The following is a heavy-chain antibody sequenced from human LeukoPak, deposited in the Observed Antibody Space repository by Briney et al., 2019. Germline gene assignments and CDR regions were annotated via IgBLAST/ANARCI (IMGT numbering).Heavy chain of an antibody. CDR2: IYYSGST. D-gene: IGHD4-17*01. CDR1: GDSISSSSYY. V-gene: IGHV4-39*07. Sequence: SETLSLTCTVSGDSISSSSYYWGWIRQPPGKGLEWIASIYYSGSTYYNPSLKSRVTISVDTSKNQFSLKLSSVTAADTAVYYCARDDYAASFDPWGQGTLVTVSS. CDR3: ARDDYAASFDP. J-gene: IGHJ5*02.